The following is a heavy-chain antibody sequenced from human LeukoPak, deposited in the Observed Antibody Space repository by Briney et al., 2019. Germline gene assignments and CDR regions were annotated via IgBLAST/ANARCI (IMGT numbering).Heavy chain of an antibody. D-gene: IGHD2-8*01. CDR3: ARSLIWNWFDP. CDR2: IYTSGST. J-gene: IGHJ5*02. CDR1: GGSISSGSYY. V-gene: IGHV4-61*02. Sequence: SETLSLTCTVSGGSISSGSYYWSWIRQPAGKGLEWIGRIYTSGSTNYNPSPKSRVTISVDTSKNQFSLKLSSVTAADTAVYYCARSLIWNWFDPWGQGTLVTVSS.